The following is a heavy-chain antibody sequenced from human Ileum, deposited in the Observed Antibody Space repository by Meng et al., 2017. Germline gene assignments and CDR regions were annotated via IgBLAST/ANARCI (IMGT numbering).Heavy chain of an antibody. CDR3: VRNEGYSLGD. CDR2: ISQESGRT. D-gene: IGHD2-21*01. V-gene: IGHV4-4*03. CDR1: GDSISSRDW. Sequence: RQELGPGLVKPPGTLSLPCAVSGDSISSRDWWSWVRQPPGKGLEWIGEISQESGRTNYNPSLKSRVTISLDKSKNQFSLNLNSVTAADTAVYYCVRNEGYSLGDWGQGTLVTVSS. J-gene: IGHJ4*02.